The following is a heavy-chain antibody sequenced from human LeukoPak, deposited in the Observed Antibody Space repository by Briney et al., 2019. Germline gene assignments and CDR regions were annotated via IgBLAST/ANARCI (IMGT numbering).Heavy chain of an antibody. Sequence: SETLSLTCTVSGGSISSSSYYWSWIRQPPGKGLEWIGEINHSGSTNYNPSLKSRVTISVDTSKNQFSLKLSSVTAADTAVYYCARGRGYCTNGVCYTARYYYYYYMDAWGKGTTVTVSS. CDR3: ARGRGYCTNGVCYTARYYYYYYMDA. CDR1: GGSISSSSYY. J-gene: IGHJ6*03. D-gene: IGHD2-8*01. V-gene: IGHV4-39*07. CDR2: INHSGST.